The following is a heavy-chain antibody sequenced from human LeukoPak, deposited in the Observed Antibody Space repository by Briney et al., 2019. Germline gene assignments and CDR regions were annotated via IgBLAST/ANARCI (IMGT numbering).Heavy chain of an antibody. Sequence: GGSLRLSCAASGFTFSNHAMHWVRQATGKGLEWVSAIGTAGDTFYPVSVKGRFTISRENAKNSLYLQMNGLRGEDTAVYYCVRTESSGLHVFDTWGQGTKVTVSS. V-gene: IGHV3-13*01. CDR2: IGTAGDT. D-gene: IGHD3-22*01. J-gene: IGHJ3*02. CDR1: GFTFSNHA. CDR3: VRTESSGLHVFDT.